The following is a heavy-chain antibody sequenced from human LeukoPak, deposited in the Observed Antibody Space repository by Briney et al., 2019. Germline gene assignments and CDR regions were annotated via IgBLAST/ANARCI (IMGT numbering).Heavy chain of an antibody. V-gene: IGHV1-3*04. Sequence: ASVKVSCKASGYTFTSYAMHWVRQAPGQRLEWMGWINTGNGNTKYSQKFQGRVTITRDTSASTAYMELSSLRSEDTAVYYCAREYSQDYFDYWGQGTLVTVSS. CDR2: INTGNGNT. J-gene: IGHJ4*02. CDR1: GYTFTSYA. CDR3: AREYSQDYFDY. D-gene: IGHD2-21*01.